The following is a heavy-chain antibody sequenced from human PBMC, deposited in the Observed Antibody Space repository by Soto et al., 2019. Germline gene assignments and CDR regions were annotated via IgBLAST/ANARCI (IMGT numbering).Heavy chain of an antibody. V-gene: IGHV4-59*01. D-gene: IGHD1-20*01. CDR2: IYYSGIT. CDR1: GGSISSYY. J-gene: IGHJ6*02. CDR3: ARYKSNYYYGMDV. Sequence: QVQLQESGPGLVKPSETLSLTCTVSGGSISSYYWSWSRQPPGKGLEWIGYIYYSGITNYNPSLKSRVTISVDTSKNQFSLKMSSVTAADTAVYYCARYKSNYYYGMDVWGQGTTVTVS.